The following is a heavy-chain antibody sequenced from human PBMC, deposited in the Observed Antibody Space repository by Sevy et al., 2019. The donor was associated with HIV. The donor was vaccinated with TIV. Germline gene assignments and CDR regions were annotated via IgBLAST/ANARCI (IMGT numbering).Heavy chain of an antibody. Sequence: GGSLRLSCAASGFSFSTYWMTWVRQAPGKGLECVATMNQEGTERDYVDSVKGRLTISRDNTKTSLFLQMNSLSAEETGVYYCVREGLGGFSYSLDCWGQGTLVTVSS. V-gene: IGHV3-7*01. CDR3: VREGLGGFSYSLDC. J-gene: IGHJ4*02. D-gene: IGHD3-16*01. CDR1: GFSFSTYW. CDR2: MNQEGTER.